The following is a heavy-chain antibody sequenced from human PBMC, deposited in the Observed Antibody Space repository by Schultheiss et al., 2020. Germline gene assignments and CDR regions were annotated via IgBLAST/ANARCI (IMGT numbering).Heavy chain of an antibody. J-gene: IGHJ4*02. CDR1: GGSISSYY. CDR2: IYYSGST. V-gene: IGHV4-59*08. D-gene: IGHD2-15*01. CDR3: ARRMGRTSKIDY. Sequence: SQTLSLTCTVSGGSISSYYWSWIRQPPGKGLEWIGYIYYSGSTNYNPSLKSRVTISVDTSKNQFSLKLSSVTAADTAVYYCARRMGRTSKIDYWGQGTLVTVSS.